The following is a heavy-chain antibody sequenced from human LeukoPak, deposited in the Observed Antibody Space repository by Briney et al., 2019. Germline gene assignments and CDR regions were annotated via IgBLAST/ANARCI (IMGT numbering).Heavy chain of an antibody. V-gene: IGHV4-4*02. J-gene: IGHJ4*02. CDR3: ARVRRVGATPFDY. CDR1: GGSISSSNW. Sequence: PSETLSLTCAVSGGSISSSNWWSWIRQPPGKGLEWIGEIYHSGSTNYNPSLKSRVTISVDKSKTQFSLKLSSVTAADTAVYYCARVRRVGATPFDYWGQGTLVTVSS. D-gene: IGHD1-26*01. CDR2: IYHSGST.